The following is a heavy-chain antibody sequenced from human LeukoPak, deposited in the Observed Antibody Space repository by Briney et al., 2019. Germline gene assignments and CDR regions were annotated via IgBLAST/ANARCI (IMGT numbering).Heavy chain of an antibody. CDR1: GFTFDDYA. CDR2: TRWNSGSI. Sequence: GGSMRLACAASGFTFDDYAMHWDRQAQGKGLEWVSGTRWNSGSIGYADSVKGRFTISRDNAKNTLYLQMDSLRAEDTALYYCAKGAYSGSLTYFDYWGQGTLVTVSS. J-gene: IGHJ4*02. V-gene: IGHV3-9*01. D-gene: IGHD1-26*01. CDR3: AKGAYSGSLTYFDY.